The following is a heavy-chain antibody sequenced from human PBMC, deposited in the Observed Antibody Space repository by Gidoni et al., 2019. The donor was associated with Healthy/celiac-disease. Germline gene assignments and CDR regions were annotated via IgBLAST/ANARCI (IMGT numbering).Heavy chain of an antibody. V-gene: IGHV2-26*01. D-gene: IGHD2-2*01. CDR2: IFSNDEK. J-gene: IGHJ4*02. CDR3: ARTPRYCSSTSCYYFDY. CDR1: GFSLSTARMG. Sequence: QVTLKESGPVLVKPTETLTLTCTVSGFSLSTARMGVSWIRQPPGKALEWLAHIFSNDEKSYSTSLKSRLTISKDTSKSQVVLTMTNMDPVDTATYYCARTPRYCSSTSCYYFDYWGQGTLVTVSS.